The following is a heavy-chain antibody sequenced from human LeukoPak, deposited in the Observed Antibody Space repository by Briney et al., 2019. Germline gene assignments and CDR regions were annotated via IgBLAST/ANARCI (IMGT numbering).Heavy chain of an antibody. D-gene: IGHD2-21*02. CDR1: GFTFSSYA. J-gene: IGHJ6*02. Sequence: GGSLRLSCAASGFTFSSYAMHWVRQAPGKGLEWVAVISYDGSNKYYADSVKGRSTISRDNSKNTLYLQMNSLRAEDTAVYYCARWRHCGGDCYPLSYGMDVWGQGTTVTVSS. V-gene: IGHV3-30-3*01. CDR3: ARWRHCGGDCYPLSYGMDV. CDR2: ISYDGSNK.